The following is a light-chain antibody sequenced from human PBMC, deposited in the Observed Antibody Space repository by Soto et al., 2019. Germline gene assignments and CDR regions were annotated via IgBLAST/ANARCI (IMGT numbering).Light chain of an antibody. CDR1: QSVRSN. CDR2: GAS. V-gene: IGKV3D-15*01. Sequence: IVLTQSPATLSVSPGERATRSGRDSQSVRSNLAWHQQRPGQAPRLLIYGASTRATGAPPRFSGGGSGTEFTLTITRPQSEAFAVYWCQQYNNWPLTFGPGTRLE. CDR3: QQYNNWPLT. J-gene: IGKJ5*01.